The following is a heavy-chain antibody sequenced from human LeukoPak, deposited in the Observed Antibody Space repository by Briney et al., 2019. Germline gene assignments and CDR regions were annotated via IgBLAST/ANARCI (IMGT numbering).Heavy chain of an antibody. Sequence: GGPLRLSCAASGFTFTIYAMTWVHQAPRKGLQWVSTISVSGDNTYYADSVKGRFTISRDSSKSTLFLQMHSLRDEDTAVYYCAKYGSGTSYNRLYWGQGTLVTVSS. CDR2: ISVSGDNT. D-gene: IGHD3-10*01. J-gene: IGHJ4*02. V-gene: IGHV3-23*01. CDR3: AKYGSGTSYNRLY. CDR1: GFTFTIYA.